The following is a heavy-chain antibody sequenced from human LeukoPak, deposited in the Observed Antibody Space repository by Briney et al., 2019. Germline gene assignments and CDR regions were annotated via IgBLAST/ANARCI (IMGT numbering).Heavy chain of an antibody. CDR2: IKPDGSEK. D-gene: IGHD6-13*01. CDR1: GFSLSAYW. Sequence: GGSPRLSCAASGFSLSAYWMTWVRQAPGKGLEGVANIKPDGSEKYYVDSVKGRFTISRDNAKNSLYLQMNSLRAEDTAVYYCASGYSSSWATFDYWGRGTLVTVSS. V-gene: IGHV3-7*01. CDR3: ASGYSSSWATFDY. J-gene: IGHJ4*02.